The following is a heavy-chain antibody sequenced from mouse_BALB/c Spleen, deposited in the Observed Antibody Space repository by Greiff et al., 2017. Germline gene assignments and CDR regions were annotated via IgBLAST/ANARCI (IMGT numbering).Heavy chain of an antibody. CDR1: GFAFSSYD. CDR2: ISSGGSYT. Sequence: EVHLVESGGGLVKPGGSLKLSCAASGFAFSSYDMSWVRQTPEKRLEWVAYISSGGSYTYYPDSVKGRFTISRDNAKNTLYLQMSSLKSEDTAMYYCTREGIYYGYDEEGWFAYWGQGTLVTVSA. V-gene: IGHV5-6-4*01. J-gene: IGHJ3*01. CDR3: TREGIYYGYDEEGWFAY. D-gene: IGHD2-2*01.